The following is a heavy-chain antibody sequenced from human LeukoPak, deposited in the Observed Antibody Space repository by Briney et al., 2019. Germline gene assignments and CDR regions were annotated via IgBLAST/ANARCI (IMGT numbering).Heavy chain of an antibody. CDR2: IYYSGST. V-gene: IGHV4-59*01. J-gene: IGHJ4*02. CDR1: GTSISGNY. Sequence: SETLSLTCIVSGTSISGNYWSWIRQPPGKGLEWIGYIYYSGSTKYNPSLNSRVTISVDTSKNQFSLKLSSVTAADTAVYYCARGINYRFSYWGQGTLVTVSS. CDR3: ARGINYRFSY. D-gene: IGHD4-11*01.